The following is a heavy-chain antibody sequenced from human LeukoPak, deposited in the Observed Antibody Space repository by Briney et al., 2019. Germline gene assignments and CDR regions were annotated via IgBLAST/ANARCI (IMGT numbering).Heavy chain of an antibody. J-gene: IGHJ4*02. D-gene: IGHD3-22*01. V-gene: IGHV3-30-3*01. CDR3: ARPGTFTMMIFFDDY. Sequence: PGRSLRLSCAASGFTFSSYAMHWVRQAPGKGLEWVAVISYDGNNKYYADSVRGRFTISRDNSKNTLWLQMNSLRAEDTAVYYCARPGTFTMMIFFDDYWGQGTLVTVSS. CDR1: GFTFSSYA. CDR2: ISYDGNNK.